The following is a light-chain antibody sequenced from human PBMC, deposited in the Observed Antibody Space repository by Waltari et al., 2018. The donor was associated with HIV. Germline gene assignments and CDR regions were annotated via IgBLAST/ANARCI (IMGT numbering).Light chain of an antibody. CDR1: SSNIGSSY. J-gene: IGLJ3*02. CDR2: GNN. V-gene: IGLV1-47*01. CDR3: AAWDDSLSGRV. Sequence: QSVLTQPPSASGTPGQRVTISCSGSSSNIGSSYIYWYQQLPGTAPKRLVYGNNQRPSGVPDRFSGSKSGTSASLAISGLRSEDEADYYCAAWDDSLSGRVFGGGTKLTVL.